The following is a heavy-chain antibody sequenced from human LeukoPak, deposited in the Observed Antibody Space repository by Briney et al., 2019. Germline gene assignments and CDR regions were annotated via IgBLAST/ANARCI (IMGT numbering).Heavy chain of an antibody. CDR2: IYYSGST. Sequence: SETLSLTCTVSGGSISSYYWSWIRQPPGKGLEWIGYIYYSGSTNYNPSLKSRVTISVDTSKNQFSLKLSSVTAADTAVYYCARNMVRGVIPYPYYFDYWGQGTLVTVSS. CDR1: GGSISSYY. V-gene: IGHV4-59*08. D-gene: IGHD3-10*01. CDR3: ARNMVRGVIPYPYYFDY. J-gene: IGHJ4*02.